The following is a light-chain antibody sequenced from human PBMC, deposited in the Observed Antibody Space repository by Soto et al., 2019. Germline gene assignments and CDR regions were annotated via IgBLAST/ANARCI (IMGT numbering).Light chain of an antibody. J-gene: IGKJ1*01. Sequence: DIQMTQSPSTLSASVLDIVTITCRASQSISSWLAWYQQKPGKAPKLLIYDASSLESGVPSRFSGSGSGTEFTLTISSLQPDDFATYYCQNYNSYSEEFGQGTKVDIK. V-gene: IGKV1-5*01. CDR3: QNYNSYSEE. CDR2: DAS. CDR1: QSISSW.